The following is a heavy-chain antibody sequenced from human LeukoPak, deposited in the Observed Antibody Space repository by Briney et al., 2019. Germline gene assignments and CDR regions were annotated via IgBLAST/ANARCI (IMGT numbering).Heavy chain of an antibody. D-gene: IGHD3-10*01. V-gene: IGHV3-7*01. CDR1: GGSINNYY. J-gene: IGHJ3*02. Sequence: ETLSLTCTVSGGSINNYYWSWIRQPPGKGLEWVANINQDGTTKYYRDFAKGRFTISRDNAQNSLYLQINSLRAEDTAVYYCAREKGTMIRAMAFEMWGQGTMVTVSS. CDR2: INQDGTTK. CDR3: AREKGTMIRAMAFEM.